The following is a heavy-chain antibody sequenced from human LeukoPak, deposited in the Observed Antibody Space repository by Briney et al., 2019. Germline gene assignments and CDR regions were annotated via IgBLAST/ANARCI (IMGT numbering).Heavy chain of an antibody. CDR1: RFTFSNYA. CDR2: ITGSGGST. D-gene: IGHD3-3*01. J-gene: IGHJ4*02. CDR3: AKSDFSGPYYFDY. Sequence: GGALRLSCAAPRFTFSNYAMTWVRQAPGKGLEWVSTITGSGGSTNYADSVAGRFTISRDNSKNTLYLQMNSLRAEDTAVYYCAKSDFSGPYYFDYWGQGTLVTVSS. V-gene: IGHV3-23*01.